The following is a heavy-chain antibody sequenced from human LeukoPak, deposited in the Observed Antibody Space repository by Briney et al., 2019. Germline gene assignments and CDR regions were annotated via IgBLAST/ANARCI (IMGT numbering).Heavy chain of an antibody. CDR3: ARDRVCIAVAGTAQVYYYMDV. CDR2: IYTSGST. D-gene: IGHD6-19*01. Sequence: PSETLSLTCTVSGGSISSYYWSWIRQLAGKGLEWIGRIYTSGSTNYNPSLKSRVTMSVDTSKNQFSLKLSSVTAADTAVYYCARDRVCIAVAGTAQVYYYMDVWGKGTTVTVSS. CDR1: GGSISSYY. J-gene: IGHJ6*03. V-gene: IGHV4-4*07.